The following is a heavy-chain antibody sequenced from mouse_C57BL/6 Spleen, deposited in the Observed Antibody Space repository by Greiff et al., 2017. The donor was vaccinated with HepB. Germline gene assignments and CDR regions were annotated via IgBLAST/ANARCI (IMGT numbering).Heavy chain of an antibody. CDR1: GYTFTSYW. D-gene: IGHD2-4*01. V-gene: IGHV1-69*01. CDR3: ARRDDYDRFAY. CDR2: IDPSDSYP. Sequence: QVQLQQPGAELVMPGASVKLSCKASGYTFTSYWMHWVKQRPGQGLEWIGEIDPSDSYPNYNQKFKGKSTLTVDKSSSTAYMQLSSLTSEDSAVYYCARRDDYDRFAYWGQGTLVTVSA. J-gene: IGHJ3*01.